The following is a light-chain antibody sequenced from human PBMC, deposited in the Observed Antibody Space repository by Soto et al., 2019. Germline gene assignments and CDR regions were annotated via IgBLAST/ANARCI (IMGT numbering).Light chain of an antibody. V-gene: IGKV1-39*01. CDR2: AAS. Sequence: DIQMTQSPSSLSASVGERVTITFRASQSISSYLNWYQQKPGKAPKLLIYAASSLQSGVPSRFSGSGSGTDFTLTISSLQPEDFATYYCQQSYSNHPTFGQGTRLEIK. CDR3: QQSYSNHPT. J-gene: IGKJ5*01. CDR1: QSISSY.